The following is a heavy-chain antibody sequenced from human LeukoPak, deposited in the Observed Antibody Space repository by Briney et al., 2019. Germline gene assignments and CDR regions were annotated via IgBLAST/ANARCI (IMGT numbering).Heavy chain of an antibody. CDR2: IYSSGST. CDR1: GGFISGNY. CDR3: ARDWSVAGPPDHFDY. D-gene: IGHD6-19*01. V-gene: IGHV4-4*07. J-gene: IGHJ4*01. Sequence: PSETLFLTCNVSGGFISGNYWSWIRQPGGKGLEWIGHIYSSGSTKFNPSLKSRVSISVLMSKNQFSLRLNSVTAADTAVYYCARDWSVAGPPDHFDYWGDGTLVTVSS.